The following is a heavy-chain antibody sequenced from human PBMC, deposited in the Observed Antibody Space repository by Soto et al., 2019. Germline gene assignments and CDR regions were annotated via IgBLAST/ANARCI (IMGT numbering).Heavy chain of an antibody. CDR3: ARGALQYCSGGSCYASDWFDP. CDR1: GYTFTSYD. D-gene: IGHD2-15*01. CDR2: MNPNSGNT. V-gene: IGHV1-8*01. J-gene: IGHJ5*02. Sequence: ASVTVSCKASGYTFTSYDINWVRQATGQGLEWMGWMNPNSGNTGYAQKFQGRVTMTRNTSISTAYMELSSLRSEDTAVYYSARGALQYCSGGSCYASDWFDPWGQGTLVTVSS.